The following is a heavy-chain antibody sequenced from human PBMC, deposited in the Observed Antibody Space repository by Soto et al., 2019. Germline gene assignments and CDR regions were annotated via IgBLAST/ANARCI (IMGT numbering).Heavy chain of an antibody. CDR3: ARRGYSYGLDV. J-gene: IGHJ6*02. Sequence: ESLKISCKGSGYNFATFWIAWVRPLPGKGPEWMGIIYPADSDTSYSPSFQGQVTISVDKSISTAHLQSNSLKASDTAVYYCARRGYSYGLDVWGQGTKVTVSS. V-gene: IGHV5-51*01. D-gene: IGHD5-18*01. CDR1: GYNFATFW. CDR2: IYPADSDT.